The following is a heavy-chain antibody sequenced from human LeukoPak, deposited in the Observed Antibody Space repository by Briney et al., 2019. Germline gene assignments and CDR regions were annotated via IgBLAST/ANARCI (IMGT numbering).Heavy chain of an antibody. Sequence: GESLQISCKGSGYSFASYWIAWVRQMPGKGREWMGGIYPGNSDITYSPSFQGQVTISADKSVSTAYLHWSSLKASDTAIYYCARHLSSISSCPNYWGQGTLVTVSS. J-gene: IGHJ4*02. D-gene: IGHD2-2*01. CDR3: ARHLSSISSCPNY. CDR2: IYPGNSDI. V-gene: IGHV5-51*01. CDR1: GYSFASYW.